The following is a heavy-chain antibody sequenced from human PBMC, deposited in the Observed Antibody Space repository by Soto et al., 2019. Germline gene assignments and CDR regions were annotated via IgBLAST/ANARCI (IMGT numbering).Heavy chain of an antibody. J-gene: IGHJ4*02. CDR3: ARVYPLYYYGSGYDY. Sequence: GGSLRLSCAASGFTFSSYWMHWVRQAPGKGLVWVSRINSDGSSTSYADSVTGRFTISRDNAKNTLYLQMNSLRAEDTAVYYCARVYPLYYYGSGYDYWGQGTLVTVPQ. CDR2: INSDGSST. V-gene: IGHV3-74*01. CDR1: GFTFSSYW. D-gene: IGHD3-10*01.